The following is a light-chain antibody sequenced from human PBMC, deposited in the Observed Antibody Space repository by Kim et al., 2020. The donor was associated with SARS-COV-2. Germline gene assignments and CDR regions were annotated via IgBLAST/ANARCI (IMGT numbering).Light chain of an antibody. CDR2: GKN. J-gene: IGLJ3*02. CDR3: TSRDSSGNHWV. V-gene: IGLV3-19*01. Sequence: SSELTQDPAVSVALGQTGRITCQGDSLRSYYASWYQQKPGQAPVLVIYGKNNRPSGIPDRFSGSSSGNTASLTITGAQAEDEADYYCTSRDSSGNHWVFGGGTQLTVL. CDR1: SLRSYY.